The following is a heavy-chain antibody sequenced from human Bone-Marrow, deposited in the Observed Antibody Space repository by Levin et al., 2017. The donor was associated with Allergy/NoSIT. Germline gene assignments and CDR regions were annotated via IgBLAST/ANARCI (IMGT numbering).Heavy chain of an antibody. CDR2: VSPGNSET. Sequence: EASVKVSCKGSGYTFTNYWIAWVRQMPGKGLEWMGIVSPGNSETYYSPSFEGQVTISADKAIDTAYVQWTALKASDTATYYCARADGYVNFDFWGQGTVVTVSA. CDR1: GYTFTNYW. CDR3: ARADGYVNFDF. D-gene: IGHD5-24*01. V-gene: IGHV5-51*01. J-gene: IGHJ4*02.